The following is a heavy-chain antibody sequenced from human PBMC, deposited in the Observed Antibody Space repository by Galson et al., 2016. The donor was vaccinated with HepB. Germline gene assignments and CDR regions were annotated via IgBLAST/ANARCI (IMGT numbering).Heavy chain of an antibody. J-gene: IGHJ5*01. Sequence: SLRLSCAASGFTFSTYNMNWVRQAPGKGLEWVPCISSNIYYADSVRGRFTISRDNAKNSLFLQMNSLRVEDTAVYYCARDNCINAICYTGWFDSWGQGTLVTVSA. CDR1: GFTFSTYN. CDR3: ARDNCINAICYTGWFDS. V-gene: IGHV3-21*01. CDR2: ISSNI. D-gene: IGHD2-8*01.